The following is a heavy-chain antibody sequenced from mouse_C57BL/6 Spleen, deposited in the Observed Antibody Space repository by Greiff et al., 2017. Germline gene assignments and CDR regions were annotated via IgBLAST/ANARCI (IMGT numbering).Heavy chain of an antibody. CDR3: YYGFDGFDY. Sequence: VQLQQSGAELMKPGASVKLSCKASGYTFTGYWIEWVKQRPGHGLEWIGEILPGSGSTNYTEKFQGKATLPADPASNTAYMQLRRLTTEDSAITYCYYGFDGFDYWGQGTTLTVSA. V-gene: IGHV1-9*01. CDR2: ILPGSGST. CDR1: GYTFTGYW. J-gene: IGHJ2*01. D-gene: IGHD2-2*01.